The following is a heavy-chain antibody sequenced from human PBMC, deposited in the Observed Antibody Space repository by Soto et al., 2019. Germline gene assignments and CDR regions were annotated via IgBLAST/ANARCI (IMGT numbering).Heavy chain of an antibody. CDR2: INAGNGNT. D-gene: IGHD6-19*01. Sequence: ASVKVSCKASGYTFTSYAMHWVRQAPGQRLEWMGWINAGNGNTKYSQKFQGRVTITRDTSASTAYMELSSLRSEDTAVYYCATGGGWYVWFDPWGQGTLVTSPQ. J-gene: IGHJ5*02. V-gene: IGHV1-3*01. CDR3: ATGGGWYVWFDP. CDR1: GYTFTSYA.